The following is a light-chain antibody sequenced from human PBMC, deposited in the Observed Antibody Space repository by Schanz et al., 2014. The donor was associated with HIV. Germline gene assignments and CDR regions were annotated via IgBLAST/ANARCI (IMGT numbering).Light chain of an antibody. CDR3: QQYGSFFS. CDR1: QTVRSSS. CDR2: GAS. V-gene: IGKV3-20*01. J-gene: IGKJ4*01. Sequence: ERVMTQSPATLSVSPGERATLSCRASQTVRSSSLAWYQQKPGQSPRLLIYGASTRATGIPDRFSGSGSGTDFSLTISRLEPEDFAVYYCQQYGSFFSFGGGTKVEIK.